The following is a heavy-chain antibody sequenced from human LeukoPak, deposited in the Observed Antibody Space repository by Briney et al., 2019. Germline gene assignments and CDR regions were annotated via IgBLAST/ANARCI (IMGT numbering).Heavy chain of an antibody. J-gene: IGHJ4*02. CDR3: ARVSGFNSRPYNDY. D-gene: IGHD6-13*01. V-gene: IGHV3-7*01. Sequence: DSVKGRFTISRDNAKSSLSLQMSSLRAEDTAVYYCARVSGFNSRPYNDYWGQGTLVTVSS.